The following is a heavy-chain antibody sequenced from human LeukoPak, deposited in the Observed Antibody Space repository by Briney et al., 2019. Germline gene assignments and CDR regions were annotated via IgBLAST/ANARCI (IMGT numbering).Heavy chain of an antibody. CDR3: ARLWGWFDP. CDR1: GGSISGYY. D-gene: IGHD2-21*01. CDR2: IYSSGST. V-gene: IGHV4-4*07. J-gene: IGHJ5*02. Sequence: PSETLSLTCTVSGGSISGYYWSWIRQSAGKGLEWIGRIYSSGSTTYNPSLKSRVTMSEDTSKNQFSLKLNSVTAADTAVYYCARLWGWFDPWGQGTLVTVSS.